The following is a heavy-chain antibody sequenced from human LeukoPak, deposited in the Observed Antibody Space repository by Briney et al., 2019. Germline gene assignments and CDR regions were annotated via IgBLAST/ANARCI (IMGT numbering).Heavy chain of an antibody. Sequence: PGGSLRLSCAASEFTFSSYWMSWVRQAPGKGLEWVANIKQDGSEKYYVDSVKGRFTISRDNAKNSLYLQMNSLRAEDTAVYYCARDGSTIFGVDHAFDIWGQGTMVTVSS. V-gene: IGHV3-7*01. D-gene: IGHD3-3*01. J-gene: IGHJ3*02. CDR3: ARDGSTIFGVDHAFDI. CDR2: IKQDGSEK. CDR1: EFTFSSYW.